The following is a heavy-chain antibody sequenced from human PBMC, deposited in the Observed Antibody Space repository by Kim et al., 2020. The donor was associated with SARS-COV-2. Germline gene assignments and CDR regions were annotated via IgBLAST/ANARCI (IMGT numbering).Heavy chain of an antibody. V-gene: IGHV3-23*01. CDR2: T. Sequence: TYYADSEESRFTIPRDNSKNTLYLQMNSLRAEDTAIYYCAKVVFDWYFDLWGRGTLVTVSS. D-gene: IGHD2-21*01. CDR3: AKVVFDWYFDL. J-gene: IGHJ2*01.